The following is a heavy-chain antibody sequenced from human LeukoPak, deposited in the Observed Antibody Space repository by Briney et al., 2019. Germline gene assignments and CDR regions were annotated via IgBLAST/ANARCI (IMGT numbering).Heavy chain of an antibody. CDR1: GGTFSSYA. J-gene: IGHJ5*02. CDR2: IIPILGTA. V-gene: IGHV1-69*11. Sequence: SVKVSCKASGGTFSSYAISWVRQAPGQGLEWMGRIIPILGTANYAQKFQGRVTITTDESTSTAYMELSSLRSEDTAVYYCARAGAYSSSWSTENWFDPWGQGTLVTVSS. D-gene: IGHD6-13*01. CDR3: ARAGAYSSSWSTENWFDP.